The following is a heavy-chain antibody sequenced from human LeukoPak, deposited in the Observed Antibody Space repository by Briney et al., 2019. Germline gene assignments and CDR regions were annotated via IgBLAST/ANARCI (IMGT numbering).Heavy chain of an antibody. CDR1: KFTFSRYW. Sequence: GGALRLSCAASKFTFSRYWMRWVRQAPGEGVGWVAHINQDGSQKYYVDSVKGRFTISRDNAENLLFLRMNSLRAEDTALYYCATYADSSGSYYSDYWGRGTLVTVSS. CDR3: ATYADSSGSYYSDY. D-gene: IGHD3-22*01. J-gene: IGHJ4*02. CDR2: INQDGSQK. V-gene: IGHV3-7*01.